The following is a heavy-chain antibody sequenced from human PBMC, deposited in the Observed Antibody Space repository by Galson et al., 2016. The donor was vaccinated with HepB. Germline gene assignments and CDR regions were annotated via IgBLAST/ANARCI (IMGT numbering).Heavy chain of an antibody. D-gene: IGHD3-22*01. Sequence: QSGAEVKKPGDSLKISCKGSGYSFTNFWIAWVRQMPGKGLEWMGIIYPGDSDTRYSPSFQCQVTMSVDKSINTAYLQWSRLKASDTAMYFCARRMNYYDSSGYYLPLDTWGQGTLVTVSS. V-gene: IGHV5-51*01. J-gene: IGHJ5*02. CDR2: IYPGDSDT. CDR1: GYSFTNFW. CDR3: ARRMNYYDSSGYYLPLDT.